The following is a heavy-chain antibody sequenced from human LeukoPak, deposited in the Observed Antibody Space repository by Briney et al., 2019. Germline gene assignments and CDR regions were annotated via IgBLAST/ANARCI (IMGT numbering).Heavy chain of an antibody. V-gene: IGHV1-69*04. Sequence: GASVKVSCKASGGTFSSYAISWVRQSPGQGLEWMGRIIPILGIANYAQKFQGRVTITADKSTSTAYMELSSLRSEDTAVYYCARVGGYSSGWYAAFDIWGQGTMVTVSS. CDR3: ARVGGYSSGWYAAFDI. D-gene: IGHD6-19*01. CDR1: GGTFSSYA. CDR2: IIPILGIA. J-gene: IGHJ3*02.